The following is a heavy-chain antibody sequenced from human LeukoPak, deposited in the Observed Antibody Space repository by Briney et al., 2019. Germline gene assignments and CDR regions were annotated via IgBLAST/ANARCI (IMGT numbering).Heavy chain of an antibody. CDR1: GFTFNKNS. Sequence: GGSLRLYSAASGFTFNKNSMNWVRQAPGKGREWGSYISSSSTIYYADSVKGRFTISRDNAKNSLYLQMNSLRAEDTAVYYCARERIAEPSGGYYFDYWGQGTLVTVSS. D-gene: IGHD6-13*01. V-gene: IGHV3-48*01. J-gene: IGHJ4*02. CDR2: ISSSSTI. CDR3: ARERIAEPSGGYYFDY.